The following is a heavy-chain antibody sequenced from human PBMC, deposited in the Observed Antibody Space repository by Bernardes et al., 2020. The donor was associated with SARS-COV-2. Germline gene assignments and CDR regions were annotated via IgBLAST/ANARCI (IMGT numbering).Heavy chain of an antibody. CDR3: ARGYYDNYYYYGMDV. J-gene: IGHJ6*01. Sequence: ETLSLTCAVYGESFSGFYWTWIRQAPGKGLEWIGEIDHSGRTSYNESLKSRVTISVATSKNQFSLRLRSVTAADTAVYYCARGYYDNYYYYGMDVWGQGTTVTVSS. D-gene: IGHD3-3*01. CDR1: GESFSGFY. V-gene: IGHV4-34*01. CDR2: IDHSGRT.